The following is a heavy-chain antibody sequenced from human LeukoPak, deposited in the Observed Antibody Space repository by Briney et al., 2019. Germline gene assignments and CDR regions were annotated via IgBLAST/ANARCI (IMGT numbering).Heavy chain of an antibody. Sequence: GGSLRLSCAASGFTFSSYAMSWVRQAPGKGLEWVSAISGSGGSTYYADSVKGRFTISRDKSKNTLYLQMNSLRAEDTAVYYCAKGSTVTIRGLFVDYWGQGTLVTVSS. CDR3: AKGSTVTIRGLFVDY. D-gene: IGHD4-17*01. V-gene: IGHV3-23*01. J-gene: IGHJ4*02. CDR1: GFTFSSYA. CDR2: ISGSGGST.